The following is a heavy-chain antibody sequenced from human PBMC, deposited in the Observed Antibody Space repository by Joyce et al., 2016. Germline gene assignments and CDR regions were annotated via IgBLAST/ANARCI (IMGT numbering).Heavy chain of an antibody. CDR2: ISSDGISE. Sequence: QVQLVESGGGVVQPGRSLRLSCAASGFNFNSYAIYWVRQAPGKGLEWVSLISSDGISEYYADSVKGRFTLSRDNSRNMAHLQMNGLKLDDTAMYCCARGGTANWSKDDPFDAWGQGTVVTVSS. J-gene: IGHJ3*01. D-gene: IGHD1-1*01. V-gene: IGHV3-30-3*01. CDR3: ARGGTANWSKDDPFDA. CDR1: GFNFNSYA.